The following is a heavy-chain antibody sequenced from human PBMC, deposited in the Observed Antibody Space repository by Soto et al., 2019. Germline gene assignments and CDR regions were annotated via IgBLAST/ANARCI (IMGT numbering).Heavy chain of an antibody. CDR1: GDTFTNYA. J-gene: IGHJ5*02. CDR2: ITPRFGTT. D-gene: IGHD3-22*01. CDR3: ARVEIVDTKIITASFDT. V-gene: IGHV1-69*01. Sequence: QVSLVQSGPEVKKPGSSVKVSCRASGDTFTNYAITWVRQARGQGLDWMGGITPRFGTTTYAQRFRGRLTLIADESSSTVYMPLTSLRSDDTAVYSCARVEIVDTKIITASFDTWGQGALATGTS.